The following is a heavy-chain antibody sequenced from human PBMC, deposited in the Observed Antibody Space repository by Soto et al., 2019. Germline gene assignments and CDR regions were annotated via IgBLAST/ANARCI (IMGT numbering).Heavy chain of an antibody. CDR1: GYTFTSYG. D-gene: IGHD2-2*01. J-gene: IGHJ6*03. Sequence: GASVKVSCKASGYTFTSYGISWVRQAPGQGLEWMGWISAYNGNTNYAQKLQGRVTMTTDTSTSTAYMELRSLRSDDTAVYYCARIIVVVPAAVYYYYYYMDVLGKGTTVTASS. V-gene: IGHV1-18*01. CDR3: ARIIVVVPAAVYYYYYYMDV. CDR2: ISAYNGNT.